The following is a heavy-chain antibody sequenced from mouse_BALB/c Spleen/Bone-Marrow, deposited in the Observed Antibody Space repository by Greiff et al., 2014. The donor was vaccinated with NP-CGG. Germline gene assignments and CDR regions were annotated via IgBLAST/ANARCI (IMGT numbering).Heavy chain of an antibody. D-gene: IGHD1-1*01. J-gene: IGHJ2*01. CDR1: GFNIKDYY. Sequence: VHVKQSGAELVRPGALVKLSCKASGFNIKDYYTHWVKQRPEQGLEWIGWIDPENGNTIYDPKFQGKASITADTSSNTAYLQLSSLTSEDTAVYYCASYYGSSYDYFDYWGQGTTLTVSS. CDR2: IDPENGNT. V-gene: IGHV14-1*02. CDR3: ASYYGSSYDYFDY.